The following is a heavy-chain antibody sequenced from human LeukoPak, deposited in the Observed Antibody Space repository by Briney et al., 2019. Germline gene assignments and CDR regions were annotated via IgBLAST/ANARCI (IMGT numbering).Heavy chain of an antibody. D-gene: IGHD3-3*01. J-gene: IGHJ4*02. CDR2: ISSSSTI. Sequence: PGGSLRLSCAASGFTFSSYSMNWVRQAPGKGLEWVSYISSSSTIYYADSVKGRFTISRDNAKNSLYLQMNSLRAENTAVYYCARGGGAIIHTIFGVVTPGGVDYWGQGTLVTVSS. CDR1: GFTFSSYS. V-gene: IGHV3-48*04. CDR3: ARGGGAIIHTIFGVVTPGGVDY.